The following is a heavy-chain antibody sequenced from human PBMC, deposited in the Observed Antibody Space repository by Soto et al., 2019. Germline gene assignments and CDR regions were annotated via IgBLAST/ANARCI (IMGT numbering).Heavy chain of an antibody. Sequence: ASVKVSCKASVFTSSGISCVRQAPGQRLEWMGWISTHNGNTIYAQKFQGRVIMTMDTSTTTVYMELRSLRPDDTAVYLCAREGILGLFDAYDLWGQGTMVTVSS. CDR1: VFTSSG. CDR3: AREGILGLFDAYDL. D-gene: IGHD3-3*01. V-gene: IGHV1-18*04. J-gene: IGHJ3*01. CDR2: ISTHNGNT.